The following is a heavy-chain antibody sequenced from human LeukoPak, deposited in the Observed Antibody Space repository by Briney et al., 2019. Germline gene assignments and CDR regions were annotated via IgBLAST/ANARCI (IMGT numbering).Heavy chain of an antibody. CDR2: INPNSGGT. CDR3: ARDRMVRGVIPSGY. D-gene: IGHD3-10*01. CDR1: GYTFTGYY. J-gene: IGHJ4*02. V-gene: IGHV1-2*06. Sequence: ASVKVSCKASGYTFTGYYMHWVRQAPGQGLEWMGRINPNSGGTNYAQKFQGRVTMTRDTSISTAYMELSGLRSDDTAVYYCARDRMVRGVIPSGYWGQGTLVTVSS.